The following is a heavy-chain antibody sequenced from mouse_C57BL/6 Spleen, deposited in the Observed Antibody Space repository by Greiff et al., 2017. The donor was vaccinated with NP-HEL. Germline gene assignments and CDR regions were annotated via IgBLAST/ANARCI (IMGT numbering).Heavy chain of an antibody. V-gene: IGHV14-4*01. J-gene: IGHJ3*01. D-gene: IGHD1-1*01. Sequence: EVQLQQSGAELVRPGASVKLSCTASGFNIKDDYMHWVKQRPEQGLEWIGWIDPENGDTEYASKFQGKATITADTSSNTAYLQLSSLTSEDTAVYYVTKDTAVYYCATGGGWFAYWGQGTLVTVSA. CDR2: IDPENGDT. CDR3: TKDTAVYYCATGGGWFAY. CDR1: GFNIKDDY.